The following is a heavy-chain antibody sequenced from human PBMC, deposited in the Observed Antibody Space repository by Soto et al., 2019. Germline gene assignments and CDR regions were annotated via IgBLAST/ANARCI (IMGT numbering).Heavy chain of an antibody. CDR3: ASAKTSGPGGGTTTSFDY. Sequence: QVQLVQSGAEVKKPGASVKVSCKASGYTFTGYYMHWVRQAPGQGLEWMGWINPNSGGTNYAQKFQGWVTMTRDTSFSTAYRELSRLRSDDTAVYYCASAKTSGPGGGTTTSFDYWGQGTLVTVSS. D-gene: IGHD1-26*01. CDR1: GYTFTGYY. J-gene: IGHJ4*02. V-gene: IGHV1-2*04. CDR2: INPNSGGT.